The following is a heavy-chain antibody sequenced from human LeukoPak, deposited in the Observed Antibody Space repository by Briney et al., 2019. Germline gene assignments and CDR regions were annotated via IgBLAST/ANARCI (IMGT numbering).Heavy chain of an antibody. CDR2: IYYSGST. Sequence: SETLSLTCTVSGGSINSNYWNWIRQPPGKGLEWIGFIYYSGSTSYNPSLKSQVTISLDTSKNQFSLKLSSVTAADTAVYYCARDISSLGYYYYMDVWGKGTTVTVSS. CDR3: ARDISSLGYYYYMDV. D-gene: IGHD2/OR15-2a*01. J-gene: IGHJ6*03. V-gene: IGHV4-59*01. CDR1: GGSINSNY.